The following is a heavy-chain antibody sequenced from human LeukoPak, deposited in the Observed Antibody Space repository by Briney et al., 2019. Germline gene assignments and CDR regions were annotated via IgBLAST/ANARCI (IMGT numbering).Heavy chain of an antibody. CDR2: INPDSGDI. J-gene: IGHJ5*02. CDR3: AKTVAASGHP. V-gene: IGHV1-2*06. D-gene: IGHD6-13*01. CDR1: RYIFTAYH. Sequence: ASVKVSCKTSRYIFTAYHIHWVRQAPGQGLEWMRRINPDSGDIVYAQKFQGRVTMTRDTSISTVYMELIRLRLDDTAVYFCAKTVAASGHPWGQGTLVTVSS.